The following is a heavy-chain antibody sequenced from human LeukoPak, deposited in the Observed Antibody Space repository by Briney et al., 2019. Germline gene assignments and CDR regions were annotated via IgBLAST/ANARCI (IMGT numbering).Heavy chain of an antibody. D-gene: IGHD4/OR15-4a*01. J-gene: IGHJ4*02. V-gene: IGHV4-34*01. CDR2: VNHSGST. CDR1: GGCFSGYY. Sequence: SGTLSLTCAVYGGCFSGYYWSWIRQPPGKGLEWIGEVNHSGSTSYNPSLKSRVTVSVDTSKNQISLKLSSVTAADTAMYYCSEGCPNALDYYYLDYWGEGNLVTDSP. CDR3: SEGCPNALDYYYLDY.